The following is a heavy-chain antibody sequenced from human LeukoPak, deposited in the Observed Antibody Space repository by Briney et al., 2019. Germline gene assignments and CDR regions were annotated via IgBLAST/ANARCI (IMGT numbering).Heavy chain of an antibody. D-gene: IGHD4-23*01. J-gene: IGHJ4*02. Sequence: SETLSLTCTVSGGSISSNNYYWAWIRQPPGKGLQWIGSIYYSGSTYYNPSLKSRVTISVDTSKNQFSLKLTSVTAADTAVYSCAGLYGGNFFDCWGQGTPVTVSS. CDR3: AGLYGGNFFDC. V-gene: IGHV4-39*01. CDR2: IYYSGST. CDR1: GGSISSNNYY.